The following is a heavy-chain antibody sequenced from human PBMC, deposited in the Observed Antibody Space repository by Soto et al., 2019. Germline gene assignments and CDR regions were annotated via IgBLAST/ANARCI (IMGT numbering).Heavy chain of an antibody. Sequence: QLQLQESGPGLVKPSETLSLTCTVSGASISSSSYYWGWIRQPPGKGLQWIGSIDYSGSTYYSPSLKSRFTISVDTPKNQFSLKVSSVTAADTAVYYCARHSQFGDKNWFAPWGQGTLVTVSS. J-gene: IGHJ5*02. CDR2: IDYSGST. V-gene: IGHV4-39*01. D-gene: IGHD3-10*01. CDR3: ARHSQFGDKNWFAP. CDR1: GASISSSSYY.